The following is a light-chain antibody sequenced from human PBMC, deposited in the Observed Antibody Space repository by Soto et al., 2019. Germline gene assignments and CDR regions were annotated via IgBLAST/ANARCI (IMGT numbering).Light chain of an antibody. V-gene: IGKV1-5*03. J-gene: IGKJ1*01. Sequence: DIQMTQYTSTLSGSVGDRVTIPCRASQTISSWLAWYQQKPGKAPKLLIYKASTLKSGVPSRFSGSGSGTDFTLTISSLQPEDFATYYCQQANSFPRTFGQGTKVDIK. CDR2: KAS. CDR1: QTISSW. CDR3: QQANSFPRT.